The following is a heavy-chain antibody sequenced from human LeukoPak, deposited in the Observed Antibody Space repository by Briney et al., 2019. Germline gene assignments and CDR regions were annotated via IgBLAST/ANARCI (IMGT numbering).Heavy chain of an antibody. CDR1: GFTFDDYA. Sequence: GGSLRLSCAASGFTFDDYAMHWVRQAPGKGLEWVSGISWNSGSIGYADSVKGRFTISRDNAKNSLYLQMNTLRPEDTAVYYCSRDRLGGLDYWGQGTLVTVSS. J-gene: IGHJ4*02. D-gene: IGHD5-12*01. CDR3: SRDRLGGLDY. V-gene: IGHV3-9*01. CDR2: ISWNSGSI.